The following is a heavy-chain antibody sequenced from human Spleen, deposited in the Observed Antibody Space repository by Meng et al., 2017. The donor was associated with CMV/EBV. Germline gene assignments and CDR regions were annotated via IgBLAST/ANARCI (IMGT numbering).Heavy chain of an antibody. V-gene: IGHV3-20*03. CDR1: GFSYAYYG. J-gene: IGHJ6*02. D-gene: IGHD6-19*01. CDR2: INWNGGST. CDR3: VRHLSSGWSPAMDV. Sequence: AGFSYAYYGMSWVRQAPGRGLEWVSGINWNGGSTGYADSVKGRFTVSRDNAKNSLYLQMDSLRAEDTAFYYCVRHLSSGWSPAMDVWGQGTTVTVSS.